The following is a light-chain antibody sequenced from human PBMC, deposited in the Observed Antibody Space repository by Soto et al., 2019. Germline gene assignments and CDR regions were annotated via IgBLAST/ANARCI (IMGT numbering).Light chain of an antibody. CDR2: GTS. J-gene: IGKJ2*01. CDR3: EQYATSAPRYT. CDR1: QSVRSNF. Sequence: EIVLTQSPGTLSLSPGERATLSCRASQSVRSNFLAWYQQKPGQAPRLLIYGTSTSATGIPDRFSGSGSGTVFTLTISRLELEDFAVYSCEQYATSAPRYTFGQGTLLEIK. V-gene: IGKV3-20*01.